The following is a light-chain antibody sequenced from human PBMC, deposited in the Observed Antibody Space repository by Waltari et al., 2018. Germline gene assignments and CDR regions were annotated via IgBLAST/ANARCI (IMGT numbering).Light chain of an antibody. J-gene: IGLJ2*01. Sequence: QSALTQPASVSGSPGQSITISCTGTSSDVGGYTYVSWYQQHPGKAPKLMIYDVSNRPSWVSNRFSGSKSGNTASLTISGLQAEDEADYYCSSYTSSSTRVFGGGTKLTVL. CDR1: SSDVGGYTY. CDR3: SSYTSSSTRV. V-gene: IGLV2-14*03. CDR2: DVS.